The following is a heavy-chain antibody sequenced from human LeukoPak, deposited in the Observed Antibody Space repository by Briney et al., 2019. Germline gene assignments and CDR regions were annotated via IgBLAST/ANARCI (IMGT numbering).Heavy chain of an antibody. CDR2: ISSNGGST. CDR1: GFTFSSYA. Sequence: GGSLRLSCAASGFTFSSYAMHWVRQAPGKGLEYVSAISSNGGSTYYANSVKGRFTISRDNSKNTLYLQMGSLRAEDMAVYYCARESLGLRYFDWLLWYWGQGTLVTVSS. V-gene: IGHV3-64*01. J-gene: IGHJ4*02. CDR3: ARESLGLRYFDWLLWY. D-gene: IGHD3-9*01.